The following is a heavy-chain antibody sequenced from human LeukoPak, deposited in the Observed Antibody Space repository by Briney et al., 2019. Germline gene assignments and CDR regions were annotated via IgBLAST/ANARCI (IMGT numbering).Heavy chain of an antibody. CDR3: AKGHDSSGYYSQRWAFDI. CDR1: GFTFSNFA. Sequence: GGSQRLSCAASGFTFSNFAMSWVRQAPGKGREWVSGVRGTGGSTHYAHSAKGRFTISRDNSKNTLYLQMNSLRAEDTAVYYCAKGHDSSGYYSQRWAFDIWGQGTMVTVSS. J-gene: IGHJ3*02. D-gene: IGHD3-22*01. V-gene: IGHV3-23*01. CDR2: VRGTGGST.